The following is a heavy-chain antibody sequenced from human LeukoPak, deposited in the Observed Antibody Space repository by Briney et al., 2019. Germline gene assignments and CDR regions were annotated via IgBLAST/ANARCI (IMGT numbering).Heavy chain of an antibody. J-gene: IGHJ4*02. D-gene: IGHD6-13*01. V-gene: IGHV3-15*01. CDR1: GFTFSNAW. Sequence: PGGSLRLSCAASGFTFSNAWMSWVRQAPGKGLEWVGRIKSKTDGGTTDYAAPVKGRFTISRDDSKNTLYLQMNSLRAEDTAVYYCARVPGSSSWLDDYWGQGTLVTVSS. CDR2: IKSKTDGGTT. CDR3: ARVPGSSSWLDDY.